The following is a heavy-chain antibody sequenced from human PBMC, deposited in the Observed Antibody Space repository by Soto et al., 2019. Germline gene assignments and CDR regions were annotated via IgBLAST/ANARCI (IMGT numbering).Heavy chain of an antibody. Sequence: PGEALKISCKGPGYSFTNYWISWVRQMPGKGLEWVGRIDPSDSYTNYSPSFRGRVTISADKSISTAYLQWSSLKASDTAMYYCARHTMEVSNFDYWGQGTRVTVSS. V-gene: IGHV5-10-1*01. D-gene: IGHD1-1*01. CDR1: GYSFTNYW. J-gene: IGHJ4*02. CDR3: ARHTMEVSNFDY. CDR2: IDPSDSYT.